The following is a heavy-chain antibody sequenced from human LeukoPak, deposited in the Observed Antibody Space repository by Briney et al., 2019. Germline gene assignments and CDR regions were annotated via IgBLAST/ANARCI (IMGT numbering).Heavy chain of an antibody. CDR1: GGSISSYY. CDR2: IYYSGRT. D-gene: IGHD5-18*01. Sequence: SETLSLTCTVSGGSISSYYWSWIRQAPGKGLGWIGYIYYSGRTNYNPSLKSRVTISVDTSKKQFSLTLSSVTAADTAVYYCARRYSYDYWGQGTLVTVSS. J-gene: IGHJ4*02. CDR3: ARRYSYDY. V-gene: IGHV4-59*01.